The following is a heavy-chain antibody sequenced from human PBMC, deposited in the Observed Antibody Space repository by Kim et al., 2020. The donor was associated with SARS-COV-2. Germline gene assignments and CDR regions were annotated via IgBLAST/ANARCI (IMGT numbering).Heavy chain of an antibody. V-gene: IGHV3-53*01. CDR2: IYSGGST. D-gene: IGHD6-19*01. CDR1: GFTVSSNY. Sequence: GGSLRLSCAASGFTVSSNYMSWVRQAPGKGLEWVSVIYSGGSTYYADSVKGRFTISRDNSKNTLYLQMNSLRAEDTAVYYCARDKVIAVAVEHYYYYGMDVWGQGTTFTVSS. CDR3: ARDKVIAVAVEHYYYYGMDV. J-gene: IGHJ6*02.